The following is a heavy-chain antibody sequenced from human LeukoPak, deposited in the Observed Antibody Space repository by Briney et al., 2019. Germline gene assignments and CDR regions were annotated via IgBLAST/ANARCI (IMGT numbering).Heavy chain of an antibody. Sequence: PGGSLRPSCAASGFTFSTYTMNWVRQAPGKGLEWVSSITSSSSYIYYADSVKGRFTISRDNAKNSLYLQMNSLRVEDTAVYYCAAPGGCSSTSCYYSYWGQGTLVTVSS. D-gene: IGHD2-2*01. CDR3: AAPGGCSSTSCYYSY. CDR2: ITSSSSYI. J-gene: IGHJ4*02. CDR1: GFTFSTYT. V-gene: IGHV3-21*01.